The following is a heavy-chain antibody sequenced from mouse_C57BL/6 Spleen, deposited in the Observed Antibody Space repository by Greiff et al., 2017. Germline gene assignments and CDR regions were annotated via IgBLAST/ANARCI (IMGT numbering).Heavy chain of an antibody. D-gene: IGHD1-1*01. J-gene: IGHJ3*01. CDR2: ISSGSSTI. V-gene: IGHV5-17*01. CDR3: ARPNYYVSSWFAY. Sequence: EVKLVESGGGLVKPGGSLKLSCAASGFTFSDYGMPWVRQAPEKGLEWVAYISSGSSTIYYADTVKGRFTISRDNAKNTLFLQMTSLRSEDTAMYYCARPNYYVSSWFAYWGQGTLVTVSS. CDR1: GFTFSDYG.